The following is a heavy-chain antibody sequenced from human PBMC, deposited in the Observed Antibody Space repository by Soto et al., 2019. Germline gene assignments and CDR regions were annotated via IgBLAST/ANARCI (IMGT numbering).Heavy chain of an antibody. V-gene: IGHV3-7*01. CDR1: GFTFSTYW. CDR3: ARDPLRYCSGDTCYVGFDY. J-gene: IGHJ4*02. D-gene: IGHD2-15*01. CDR2: IKQDGRDK. Sequence: EVQLVESGGGLVRPGGSLRLSCAASGFTFSTYWMSWVRQTPGKGLEWVASIKQDGRDKYYVDSVKGRFTISRDNAKNSLFLQMNSLRVEDTAVYYCARDPLRYCSGDTCYVGFDYWGQGTPVTVTS.